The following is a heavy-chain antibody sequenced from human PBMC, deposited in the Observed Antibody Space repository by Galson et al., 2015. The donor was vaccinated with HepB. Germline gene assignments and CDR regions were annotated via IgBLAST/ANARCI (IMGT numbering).Heavy chain of an antibody. J-gene: IGHJ6*02. D-gene: IGHD3-10*01. CDR1: GFTFSNYH. Sequence: SLRLSCAASGFTFSNYHMHWVRQAPGKGLEWVALIWYGGSNKYYADSVKGRFTISRDNSKNALYLQMSSLSAEDTAVYYCARDLDSHGTGGYYKNFYYGMDVWGQGTTVTVSS. CDR3: ARDLDSHGTGGYYKNFYYGMDV. CDR2: IWYGGSNK. V-gene: IGHV3-33*08.